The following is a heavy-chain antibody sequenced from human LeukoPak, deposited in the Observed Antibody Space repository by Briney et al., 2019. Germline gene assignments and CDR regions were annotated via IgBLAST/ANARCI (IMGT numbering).Heavy chain of an antibody. CDR2: ISDDGTSK. J-gene: IGHJ3*02. V-gene: IGHV3-30*04. CDR3: AIVDDLDAFDI. CDR1: GFTFSNHA. Sequence: GGSLRLSCVTSGFTFSNHAMHWVRQGPGKGLEWVAVISDDGTSKFYADSVKGRFTIFRDNSKNTLFLQINSLRPEDTAMYYCAIVDDLDAFDIWGQGTLVTVSS. D-gene: IGHD2-2*03.